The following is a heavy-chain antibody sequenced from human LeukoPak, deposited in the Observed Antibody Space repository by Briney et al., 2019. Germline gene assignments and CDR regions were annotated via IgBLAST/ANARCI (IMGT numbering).Heavy chain of an antibody. CDR2: INHSGST. V-gene: IGHV4-34*01. D-gene: IGHD4-23*01. Sequence: PSETLSLTCAVYGGSFSGYYWSWIRQPPGKGLEWIGEINHSGSTNYNPSLKSRVTISVDTSKNQFSLKLSSVTAADTAVYYCARVGVRYYFDYWGQGTLVTVSS. CDR3: ARVGVRYYFDY. J-gene: IGHJ4*02. CDR1: GGSFSGYY.